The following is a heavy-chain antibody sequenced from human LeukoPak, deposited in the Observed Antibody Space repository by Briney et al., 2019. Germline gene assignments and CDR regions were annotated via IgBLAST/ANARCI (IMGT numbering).Heavy chain of an antibody. V-gene: IGHV1-69*05. CDR2: IIPIFGTA. Sequence: GSSVKVSCKASGGTFSSYAISWVRQAPGQGLEWMGGIIPIFGTANYAQKFQGRVTITTDESTSTAYMELSSLRSEDTAVYYCARVGYDFWSGYRSYGWFNPWGQGTLVTVSS. CDR1: GGTFSSYA. D-gene: IGHD3-3*01. CDR3: ARVGYDFWSGYRSYGWFNP. J-gene: IGHJ5*02.